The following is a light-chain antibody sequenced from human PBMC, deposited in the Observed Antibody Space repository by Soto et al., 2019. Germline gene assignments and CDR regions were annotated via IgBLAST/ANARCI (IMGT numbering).Light chain of an antibody. CDR2: AVS. V-gene: IGKV1-39*01. J-gene: IGKJ1*01. CDR3: QQSYSAPRT. Sequence: DIQMTQSPSSLSASVGDRVTITCRASQRVSKYLNWYQQKPGKAPKVLIYAVSSLQSEVPSRFSGSGSGTDLTLTISSLQPEDFGTYYCQQSYSAPRTFGQGTKVEIK. CDR1: QRVSKY.